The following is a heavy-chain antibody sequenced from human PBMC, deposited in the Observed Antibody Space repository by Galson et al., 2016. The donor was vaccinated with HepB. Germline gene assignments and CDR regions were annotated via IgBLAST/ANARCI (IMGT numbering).Heavy chain of an antibody. J-gene: IGHJ6*02. Sequence: PALVKPTQTLTLTCTFSGFSLNTSGVGVGWIRQPPGKALEWLALIYWDDDTRYSPSLKNRLTITKDTSKNQVVLRMTNMDPVDAATYHCAHMAYYYDNSGDKPYGMDVWGQGTTVTVSS. CDR2: IYWDDDT. D-gene: IGHD3-22*01. CDR1: GFSLNTSGVG. CDR3: AHMAYYYDNSGDKPYGMDV. V-gene: IGHV2-5*02.